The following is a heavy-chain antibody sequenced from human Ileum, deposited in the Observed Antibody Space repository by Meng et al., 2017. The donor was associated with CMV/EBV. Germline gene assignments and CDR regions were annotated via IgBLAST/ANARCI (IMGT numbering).Heavy chain of an antibody. V-gene: IGHV1-8*01. Sequence: KASCKASLYSFTTYDIIWVRHATGQGLEWVGWMTPQTGYAVYAQNFQGRVTMTRSTSMNTAYMELTSLKSDDTAIYYCTRNYQGLGVWGQGTLVTVSS. D-gene: IGHD6-19*01. CDR3: TRNYQGLGV. CDR1: LYSFTTYD. J-gene: IGHJ4*02. CDR2: MTPQTGYA.